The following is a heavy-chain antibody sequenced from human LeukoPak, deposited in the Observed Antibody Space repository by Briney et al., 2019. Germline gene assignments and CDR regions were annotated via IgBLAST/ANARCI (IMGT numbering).Heavy chain of an antibody. CDR1: GGSTSSSNYS. CDR3: ARLGAGPTYYDFWSGYSSFYFDY. Sequence: PSETLSLTCAVSGGSTSSSNYSWGWIRQPPGKGLEWIGGIHYSGNTYYNPSLKSRVTISVDTSKNQFSLKLSSVTAADTAVYYCARLGAGPTYYDFWSGYSSFYFDYWGQGTLVTVSS. D-gene: IGHD3-3*01. CDR2: IHYSGNT. J-gene: IGHJ4*02. V-gene: IGHV4-39*01.